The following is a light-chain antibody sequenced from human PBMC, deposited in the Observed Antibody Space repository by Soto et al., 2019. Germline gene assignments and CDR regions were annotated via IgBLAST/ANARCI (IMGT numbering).Light chain of an antibody. Sequence: IQMTQSPSSLSASVGDTVTVTCRASQSVSGWLAWYQQKPGEAPKLLIYAASSLQSGVPSRFSGSGSGTDFTLTISSLQPEDFATYYCQQSYSTPVTFGQGTKVDIK. CDR1: QSVSGW. J-gene: IGKJ1*01. CDR2: AAS. CDR3: QQSYSTPVT. V-gene: IGKV1-39*01.